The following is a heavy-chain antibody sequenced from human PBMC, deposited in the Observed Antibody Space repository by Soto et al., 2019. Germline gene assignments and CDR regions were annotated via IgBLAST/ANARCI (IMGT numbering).Heavy chain of an antibody. CDR3: AKKRLKGGVAGNGVDY. D-gene: IGHD6-19*01. CDR1: GFTFSSYA. CDR2: ISGSGGST. V-gene: IGHV3-23*01. J-gene: IGHJ4*02. Sequence: GGSLRLSCAASGFTFSSYAMSWVRQAPGKGLEWVSAISGSGGSTYYADSVKGRFTISRDNSKNTLYLQMNSLRAEDTAVYYCAKKRLKGGVAGNGVDYWGQGTLVTVSS.